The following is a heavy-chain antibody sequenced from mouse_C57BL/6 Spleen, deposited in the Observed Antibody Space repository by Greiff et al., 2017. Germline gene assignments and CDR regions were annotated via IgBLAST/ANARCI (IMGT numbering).Heavy chain of an antibody. D-gene: IGHD2-10*01. CDR1: EYEFPSHD. V-gene: IGHV5-2*01. Sequence: EVQRVESGGGLVQPGESLKLSCESNEYEFPSHDMSWVRKTPEKRLELVAAINSDGGSTYYPDTMERRFIISRDNTKKTLYLQMSSLRSEDTALYYCARHRAYYGNYWYFDVWGTGTTVTVSS. CDR3: ARHRAYYGNYWYFDV. CDR2: INSDGGST. J-gene: IGHJ1*03.